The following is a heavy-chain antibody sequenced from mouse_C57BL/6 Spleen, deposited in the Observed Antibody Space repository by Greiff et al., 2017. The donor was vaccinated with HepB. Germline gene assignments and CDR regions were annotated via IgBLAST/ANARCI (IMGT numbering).Heavy chain of an antibody. CDR2: IDPSDSYT. V-gene: IGHV1-69*01. D-gene: IGHD1-1*01. CDR1: GYTFTSYW. J-gene: IGHJ2*01. CDR3: ARKIYYYGSLHYFDY. Sequence: QVQLQQPGAELVMPGASVKLSCKASGYTFTSYWMLWVKQRPGQGLEWIGEIDPSDSYTNYNQKFKGKSTLTVDKSSSTAYMQLSRLTSEDSAVYYCARKIYYYGSLHYFDYWGQGTTLTVSS.